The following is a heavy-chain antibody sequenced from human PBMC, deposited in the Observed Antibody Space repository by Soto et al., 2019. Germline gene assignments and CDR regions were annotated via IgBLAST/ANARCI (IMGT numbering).Heavy chain of an antibody. D-gene: IGHD6-19*01. V-gene: IGHV1-69*12. CDR3: AQTLGLAVAGPGRFDL. CDR2: ITPMFGTA. CDR1: GGTFSRYA. J-gene: IGHJ2*01. Sequence: QVQLVQSGAEVKKYGSSVKVSCKASGGTFSRYAISWVRQAPGQGLEWMGGITPMFGTANYAQKFQGRVTSTADESTRTAYMELGSLRSDDPAVYYCAQTLGLAVAGPGRFDLWGRGTLVTVSS.